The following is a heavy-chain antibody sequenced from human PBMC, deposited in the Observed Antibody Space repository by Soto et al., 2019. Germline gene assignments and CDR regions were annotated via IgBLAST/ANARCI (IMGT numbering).Heavy chain of an antibody. CDR2: IYSDGSHQ. J-gene: IGHJ4*02. CDR3: ARDRRVIPDADMDY. D-gene: IGHD2-21*01. V-gene: IGHV3-30*03. Sequence: QVQLVESGGGVVQPGSSLRLSCEASGFTFSMYGMHWVRQAPGKGLEWVGGIYSDGSHQYYGDSVKGRFTISRDNSNKMVYLQMTGLRLDDSALYYCARDRRVIPDADMDYWGQEVLVTVSS. CDR1: GFTFSMYG.